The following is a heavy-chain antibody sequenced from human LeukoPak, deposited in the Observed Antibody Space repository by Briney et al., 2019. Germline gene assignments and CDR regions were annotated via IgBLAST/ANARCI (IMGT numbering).Heavy chain of an antibody. V-gene: IGHV1-58*01. CDR2: IVVGSGNT. Sequence: SVKVSCTASGFTFTSSAVQWVRQARGQRLEWIGWIVVGSGNTNYARKFQERVTITRDISTSTVYMELSSLRSEDTAVYYCAAEGRPTVVTFRKGAVDLWGQGTMVTVSS. D-gene: IGHD4-23*01. CDR1: GFTFTSSA. J-gene: IGHJ3*01. CDR3: AAEGRPTVVTFRKGAVDL.